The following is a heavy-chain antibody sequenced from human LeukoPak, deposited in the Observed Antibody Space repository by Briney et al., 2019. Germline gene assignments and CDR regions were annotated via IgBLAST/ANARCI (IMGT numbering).Heavy chain of an antibody. V-gene: IGHV3-20*01. D-gene: IGHD3-22*01. CDR3: ARASHYDSSGYYHY. Sequence: GGSLRLSCAASGFTFDDYGMSWVRQAPGKGLEWVSGINWNGDSTGYADSVKGRFTISRDNAKNSLYLQMNSLRAEDTALYHCARASHYDSSGYYHYWGQGTLVTVSS. CDR2: INWNGDST. J-gene: IGHJ4*02. CDR1: GFTFDDYG.